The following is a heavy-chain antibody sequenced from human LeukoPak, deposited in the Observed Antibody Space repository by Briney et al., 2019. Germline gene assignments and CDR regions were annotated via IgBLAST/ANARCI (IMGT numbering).Heavy chain of an antibody. Sequence: PGGSLRLSCTASKFTFMNYAMHWVRQAPGKGLEWLSTIGSAGGSIFYADSVKGRFTISRDNSKNTLYLQMNSLRAEDTAVYYCARELTFADYYYGMDVWGQGTTVTASS. J-gene: IGHJ6*02. V-gene: IGHV3-23*01. CDR3: ARELTFADYYYGMDV. CDR1: KFTFMNYA. D-gene: IGHD2-21*01. CDR2: IGSAGGSI.